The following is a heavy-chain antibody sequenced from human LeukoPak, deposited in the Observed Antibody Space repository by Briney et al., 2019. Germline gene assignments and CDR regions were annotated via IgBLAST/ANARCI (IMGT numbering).Heavy chain of an antibody. Sequence: PGRSLRLSCTASGFTFSSYGMHWVRQAPGRGLEWVAAIQYDGSIEYYADSVKGRFTISRDQSKNTLFLQVNSLRAEDTAVYYCTRQNYYDSSGYLLWGQGTLVTVSS. D-gene: IGHD3-22*01. CDR3: TRQNYYDSSGYLL. CDR1: GFTFSSYG. CDR2: IQYDGSIE. J-gene: IGHJ4*02. V-gene: IGHV3-33*01.